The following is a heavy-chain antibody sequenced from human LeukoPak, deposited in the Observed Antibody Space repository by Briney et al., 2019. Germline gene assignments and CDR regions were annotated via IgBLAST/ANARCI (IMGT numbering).Heavy chain of an antibody. J-gene: IGHJ3*02. CDR3: ARRRYFAFDI. V-gene: IGHV4-59*01. CDR2: VYYSGNT. Sequence: SSETLSLTCTVAGGSISGFYWNWIRQPPGKGLEWIGYVYYSGNTNYNPSLKSRVTISLDTSKNQFSLKLRSVTAADTAVYYCARRRYFAFDIWGQGTMVTVSS. D-gene: IGHD1-14*01. CDR1: GGSISGFY.